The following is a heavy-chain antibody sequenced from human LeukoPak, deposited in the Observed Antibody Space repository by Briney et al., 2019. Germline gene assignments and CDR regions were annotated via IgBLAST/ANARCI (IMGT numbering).Heavy chain of an antibody. J-gene: IGHJ1*01. V-gene: IGHV4-39*02. D-gene: IGHD3-22*01. CDR3: ARRRYYDSTGYFE. CDR2: VYYTGRT. Sequence: SETLSLTCTVSGDFISSSSYYWGWIRQPPGKGLEWIGDVYYTGRTYYNPSLKSRVFISIDTSKNYFSLNLNFVTAADTAVYYCARRRYYDSTGYFEWGRGSLVTVSS. CDR1: GDFISSSSYY.